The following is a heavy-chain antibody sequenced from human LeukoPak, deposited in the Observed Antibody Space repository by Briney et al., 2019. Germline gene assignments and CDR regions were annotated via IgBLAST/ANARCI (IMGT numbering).Heavy chain of an antibody. CDR2: IYYSGST. CDR3: ARTESKAESKFRIPPFDY. V-gene: IGHV4-39*01. Sequence: KPSETLSLTCTVSGGSISSSSYYWGWIRQPPGEGLEWIGSIYYSGSTYYNPSLKSRVTISVDTSKNQFSLKLSSVTAADTAVYYCARTESKAESKFRIPPFDYWGQGTLVTVSS. D-gene: IGHD2-21*01. J-gene: IGHJ4*02. CDR1: GGSISSSSYY.